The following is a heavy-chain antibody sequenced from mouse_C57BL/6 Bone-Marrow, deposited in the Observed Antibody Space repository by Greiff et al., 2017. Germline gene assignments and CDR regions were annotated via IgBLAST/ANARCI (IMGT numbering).Heavy chain of an antibody. D-gene: IGHD4-1*01. CDR1: GYSFTGYY. Sequence: VQLQQSGPELVKPGASVKISCKASGYSFTGYYMNWVKQSPEKSLEWIGEMNPSTGGTTYNQKFKAKATLTVDKSSSTAYMQLKSLTSEDSAVYYCAITGGYFDVWGTGTTVTVSS. CDR2: MNPSTGGT. CDR3: AITGGYFDV. V-gene: IGHV1-42*01. J-gene: IGHJ1*03.